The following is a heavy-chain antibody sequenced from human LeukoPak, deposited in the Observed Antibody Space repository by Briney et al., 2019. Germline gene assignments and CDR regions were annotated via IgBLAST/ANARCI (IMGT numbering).Heavy chain of an antibody. V-gene: IGHV3-23*01. CDR3: AKDPYYYDSSALEVAFDI. CDR1: GFPFSSYA. Sequence: PGGSLRLSCAASGFPFSSYAMSCVRQAPGKGLEWVSAISGSGGSTYYADSVKGRFTISRDNSKNTLYLQMNSLRAEDTAVYYCAKDPYYYDSSALEVAFDIWGQGTMVTVSS. J-gene: IGHJ3*02. D-gene: IGHD3-22*01. CDR2: ISGSGGST.